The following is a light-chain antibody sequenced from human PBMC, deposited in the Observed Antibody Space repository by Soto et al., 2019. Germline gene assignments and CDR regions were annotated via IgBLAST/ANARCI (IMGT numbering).Light chain of an antibody. V-gene: IGKV3-20*01. CDR3: QQYGSSPTYT. J-gene: IGKJ2*01. CDR2: DAS. CDR1: QSVSSSY. Sequence: EIVLTQSPGTLSLSPGERATLSCRASQSVSSSYLAWYQQKPGQAPRLLIYDASSRATGIPDRFSGSGSRTDFTLPISRLEPEDFAVYYCQQYGSSPTYTFGQGTKLEIK.